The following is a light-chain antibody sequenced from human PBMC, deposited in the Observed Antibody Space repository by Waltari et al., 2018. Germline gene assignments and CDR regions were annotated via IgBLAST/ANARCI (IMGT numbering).Light chain of an antibody. CDR3: SSYTRRSYWV. Sequence: QSALTQPASVSGSPGQSITISRTGTSSDVGFYDFVSWFQQHPGKAPKVLIYKGNNRPSGVSNRFSGSKSANTASLTISGLQAEDEADYYCSSYTRRSYWVFGGGTQLTVL. CDR1: SSDVGFYDF. CDR2: KGN. V-gene: IGLV2-14*01. J-gene: IGLJ3*02.